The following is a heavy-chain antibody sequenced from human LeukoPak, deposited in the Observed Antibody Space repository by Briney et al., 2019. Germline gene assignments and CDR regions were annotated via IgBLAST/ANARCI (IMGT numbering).Heavy chain of an antibody. Sequence: SETLSLTCAVYGGSFSGYYWSWIRQPPGKGLEWIGEINHSGSTNYNPSLKGRVTISVDTSKNQFSLKLSSVTAADTAVYYCAGLIRPGWFDPWGQGTLVTVSS. V-gene: IGHV4-34*01. D-gene: IGHD1-14*01. CDR1: GGSFSGYY. J-gene: IGHJ5*02. CDR2: INHSGST. CDR3: AGLIRPGWFDP.